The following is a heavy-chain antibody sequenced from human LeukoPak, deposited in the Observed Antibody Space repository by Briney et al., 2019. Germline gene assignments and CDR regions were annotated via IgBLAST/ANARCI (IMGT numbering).Heavy chain of an antibody. D-gene: IGHD3-10*01. CDR2: IHSSGRT. CDR1: GGSINSGNYY. CDR3: AREVTSMVRGVPHNWFDP. V-gene: IGHV4-61*02. J-gene: IGHJ5*02. Sequence: PSETLSLTCTVSGGSINSGNYYWSWIRQSAGTGLEYIGRIHSSGRTDYNPSLKSRVTISVETSKNQFSLKLSSVTAADTAVYYCAREVTSMVRGVPHNWFDPWGQRTLVTVSS.